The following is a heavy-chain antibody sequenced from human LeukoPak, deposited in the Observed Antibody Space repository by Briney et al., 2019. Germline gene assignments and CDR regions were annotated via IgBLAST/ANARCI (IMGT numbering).Heavy chain of an antibody. CDR3: TTGVSYDFWSGYYPDY. D-gene: IGHD3-3*01. CDR1: GFTVSNIF. Sequence: GGSLRLSCAASGFTVSNIFMNWVRQAPGKGLEWVSIIYSGGSTYYADSVKGRFTISRDDSKNTLYLQMNSLKTEDTAVYYCTTGVSYDFWSGYYPDYWGQGTLVTVSS. CDR2: IYSGGST. J-gene: IGHJ4*02. V-gene: IGHV3-66*01.